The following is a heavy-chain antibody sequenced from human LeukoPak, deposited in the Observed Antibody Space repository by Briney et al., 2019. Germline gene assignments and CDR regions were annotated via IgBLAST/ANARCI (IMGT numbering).Heavy chain of an antibody. Sequence: SETLSLTCTVSGGSISSYYWSWIRQPPGKGLEWIGYIYYSGSTNYNPSLKSRVTISVDTSKNQFSLKLSSVTAADTAVYYYARLEGDLTETSKSGYYFDYWGQGTLVTVSS. CDR2: IYYSGST. CDR3: ARLEGDLTETSKSGYYFDY. J-gene: IGHJ4*02. CDR1: GGSISSYY. V-gene: IGHV4-59*08. D-gene: IGHD2-21*02.